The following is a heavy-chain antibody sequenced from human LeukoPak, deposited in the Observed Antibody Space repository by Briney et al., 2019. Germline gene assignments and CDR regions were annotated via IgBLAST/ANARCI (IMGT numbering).Heavy chain of an antibody. V-gene: IGHV3-23*01. D-gene: IGHD2-2*01. CDR2: FSGSGGNS. J-gene: IGHJ4*02. CDR1: GFTFSSYA. CDR3: AKGYCSSTSCHFDY. Sequence: PGGSLRLSCAASGFTFSSYAMSWVRQAPGKGLEWVSAFSGSGGNSYYADSVKGRFTVSRDNSKNTLYLQMNSLRAEDTAVYYCAKGYCSSTSCHFDYWGQGTLVTVSS.